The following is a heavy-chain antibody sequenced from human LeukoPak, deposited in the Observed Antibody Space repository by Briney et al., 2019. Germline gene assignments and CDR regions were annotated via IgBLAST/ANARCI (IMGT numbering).Heavy chain of an antibody. CDR1: GFTFDDYA. CDR3: AKASEWELISYFDY. Sequence: GGSLRLSCAASGFTFDDYAMHWVRQAPGKGLEWVSGISWNSGSIGYADSVKGRFTISRDNAKNSLYLQMNSLRAEDTTLYYCAKASEWELISYFDYWGQGTLVTVSS. D-gene: IGHD1-26*01. CDR2: ISWNSGSI. J-gene: IGHJ4*02. V-gene: IGHV3-9*01.